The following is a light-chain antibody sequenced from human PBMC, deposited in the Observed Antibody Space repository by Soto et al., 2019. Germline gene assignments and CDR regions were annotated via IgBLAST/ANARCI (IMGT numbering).Light chain of an antibody. J-gene: IGLJ1*01. CDR3: SSYTNINTRACV. CDR2: EVT. V-gene: IGLV2-14*01. CDR1: SGDIGSYNR. Sequence: QSVLTRPASVSGSPGQSITISCTGTSGDIGSYNRVSWYQQHPGKAPKLIIYEVTDRPSGVSNRSSGSKSGNTASLTISGLQAEDEAEYYCSSYTNINTRACVFGTGTKVTVL.